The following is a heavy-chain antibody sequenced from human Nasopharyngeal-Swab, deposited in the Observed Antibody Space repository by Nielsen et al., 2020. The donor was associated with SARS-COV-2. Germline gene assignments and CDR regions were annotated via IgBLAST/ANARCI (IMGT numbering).Heavy chain of an antibody. CDR1: GGSISNYY. J-gene: IGHJ5*02. CDR2: IFYSGST. CDR3: ARFSGSYSLNWFDP. Sequence: GSLRLSSTVSGGSISNYYWSWIRQTPGKGLEWIGQIFYSGSTNYNPSIKTRVTISVDTSKNEFSLKLNSVTAADTAVYYCARFSGSYSLNWFDPWGQGILVIVSS. D-gene: IGHD3-10*01. V-gene: IGHV4-59*01.